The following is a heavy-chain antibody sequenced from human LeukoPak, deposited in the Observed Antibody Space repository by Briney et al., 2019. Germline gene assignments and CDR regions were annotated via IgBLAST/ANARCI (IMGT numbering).Heavy chain of an antibody. CDR3: ARGTPPAAFFDY. V-gene: IGHV4-4*09. J-gene: IGHJ4*02. CDR1: GGSISSYY. Sequence: ASETLSLTCTVSGGSISSYYWSWIRQPPGKGLEWIGYIYTSGSTNYNPSLKSRVTISVDTSKNQFSLKLSSVTAADTAVYYCARGTPPAAFFDYRGQGTLVTVSS. CDR2: IYTSGST.